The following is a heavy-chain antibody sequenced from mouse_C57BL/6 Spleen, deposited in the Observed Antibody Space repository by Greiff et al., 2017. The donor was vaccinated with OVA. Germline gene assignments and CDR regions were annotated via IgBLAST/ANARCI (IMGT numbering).Heavy chain of an antibody. J-gene: IGHJ4*01. CDR2: ISSGGSNT. CDR1: GFTFSNYG. CDR3: ARQGSAMDY. V-gene: IGHV5-6*01. D-gene: IGHD1-1*02. Sequence: VQGVESGGDLVKPGGSLKLSCAASGFTFSNYGMSWVRQTPDKRLEWVANISSGGSNTYYPDSVKGRFTISRDNAKNTLYLQMSSLKSEVTAMYCCARQGSAMDYWGQGPSVTVSS.